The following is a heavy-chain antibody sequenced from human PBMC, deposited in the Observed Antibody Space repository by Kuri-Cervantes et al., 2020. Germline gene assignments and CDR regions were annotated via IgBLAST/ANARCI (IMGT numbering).Heavy chain of an antibody. J-gene: IGHJ6*02. CDR1: GFTFSNYG. Sequence: GESLKISCAASGFTFSNYGMHWVRQAPGKGLEWVAVIWYDGSNKYYVDSVKGRFTISRDNSKNTLYLQMNSLRAEDTAVYYCARGWNYDILTGYDVYYYYGMDVWGQGTTVTVSS. V-gene: IGHV3-33*08. CDR3: ARGWNYDILTGYDVYYYYGMDV. CDR2: IWYDGSNK. D-gene: IGHD3-9*01.